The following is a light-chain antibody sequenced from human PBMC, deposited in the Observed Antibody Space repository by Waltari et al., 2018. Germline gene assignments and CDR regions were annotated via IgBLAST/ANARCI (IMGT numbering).Light chain of an antibody. CDR2: DAS. CDR1: QTVRSY. V-gene: IGKV3-11*01. Sequence: DIVLSQSPAPLSFSPGERATLSFRASQTVRSYLAWYQQKPGQAPRLLIFDASSRAPGIPAKFSGSGSGTDFTRSVSNLEPEDFAVYYCQQRSNWPYTFGQGTRVEIK. CDR3: QQRSNWPYT. J-gene: IGKJ2*01.